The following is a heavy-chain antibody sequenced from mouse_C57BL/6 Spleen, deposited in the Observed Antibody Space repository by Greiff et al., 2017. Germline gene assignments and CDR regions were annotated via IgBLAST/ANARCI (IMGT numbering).Heavy chain of an antibody. CDR2: IYPGDGDT. D-gene: IGHD1-1*01. V-gene: IGHV1-82*01. J-gene: IGHJ2*01. CDR3: ARRNDSSLYYFDY. Sequence: VQLQQSGPELVKPGASVKISCKASGYAFSSSWMNWVKQRPGKGLEWIGRIYPGDGDTNYNGKFKGKATLTADKSSSTAYMQLSSLTSEDSAVYFCARRNDSSLYYFDYWGQGTTLTVSS. CDR1: GYAFSSSW.